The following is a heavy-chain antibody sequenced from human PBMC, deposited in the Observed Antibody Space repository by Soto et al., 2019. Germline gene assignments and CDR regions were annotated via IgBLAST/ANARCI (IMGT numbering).Heavy chain of an antibody. CDR2: FDPEDGET. D-gene: IGHD2-2*01. V-gene: IGHV1-24*01. CDR1: GYTLTELS. CDR3: ATAQQYQLELDY. Sequence: ASVKVSCKVSGYTLTELSMHWVRQAPGKGLGWMGGFDPEDGETIYAQKFLGRVTMTEDTSTDTAYMELSSLRSEDTAVYYCATAQQYQLELDYWGQGTLVTVSS. J-gene: IGHJ4*02.